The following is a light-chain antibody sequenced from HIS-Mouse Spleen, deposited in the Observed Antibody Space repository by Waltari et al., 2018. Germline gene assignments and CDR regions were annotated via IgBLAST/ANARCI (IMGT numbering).Light chain of an antibody. V-gene: IGLV3-10*01. CDR3: YSTDSSGNHRV. CDR2: EDS. J-gene: IGLJ2*01. Sequence: SYELTQPPSVSVSPGQTARITCSGDALPKKYAYWYQQKSGQAPVLVIYEDSKRPSGIPDRFSCSSSGTMATLTISAAQVEDEADYYCYSTDSSGNHRVFGGGTKLTVL. CDR1: ALPKKY.